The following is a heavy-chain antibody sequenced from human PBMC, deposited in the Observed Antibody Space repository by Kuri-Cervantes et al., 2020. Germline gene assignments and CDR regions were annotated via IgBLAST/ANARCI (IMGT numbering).Heavy chain of an antibody. CDR1: GYSFTSYW. CDR3: ASRVTEVTTRENWFDP. J-gene: IGHJ5*02. D-gene: IGHD4-17*01. Sequence: KVSCKGSGYSFTSYWVGWVRQTPGKGLELMGIIYPPDSDTRYSPSFQGQVIISADRSISTAYLQGSSLKASDTAIYYCASRVTEVTTRENWFDPWGEGTLVTVSS. V-gene: IGHV5-51*01. CDR2: IYPPDSDT.